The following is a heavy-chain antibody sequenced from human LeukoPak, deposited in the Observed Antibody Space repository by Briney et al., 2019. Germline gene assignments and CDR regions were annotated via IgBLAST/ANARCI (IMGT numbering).Heavy chain of an antibody. CDR1: GGSFSGYY. Sequence: SETLSLTCAVYGGSFSGYYWSWIRQPPGKGLEWIGEINHSGSTNYNPSLKSRVTISVDTSKNQFSLKLSSVTAADTAVYYCARGPKRSTMVRGVIRPFDYWGQGTLVTVSS. CDR2: INHSGST. D-gene: IGHD3-10*01. J-gene: IGHJ4*02. CDR3: ARGPKRSTMVRGVIRPFDY. V-gene: IGHV4-34*01.